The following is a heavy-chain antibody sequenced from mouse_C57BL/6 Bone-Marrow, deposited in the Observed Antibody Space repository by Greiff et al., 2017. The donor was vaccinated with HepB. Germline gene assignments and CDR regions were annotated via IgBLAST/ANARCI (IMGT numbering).Heavy chain of an antibody. J-gene: IGHJ2*01. Sequence: VQLQQSGAELVRPGASVKLSCTASGFTIKDDYMHWVKQRPEQGLEWIGWIDPENGDTEYASKFQGKATITADTSSNTAYLQLSSLTSEDTAVYYCTPITTVVAYYFDYWGQGTTLTVSS. CDR3: TPITTVVAYYFDY. CDR2: IDPENGDT. CDR1: GFTIKDDY. V-gene: IGHV14-4*01. D-gene: IGHD1-1*01.